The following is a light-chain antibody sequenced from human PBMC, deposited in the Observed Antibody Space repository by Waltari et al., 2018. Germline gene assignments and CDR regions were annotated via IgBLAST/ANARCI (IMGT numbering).Light chain of an antibody. CDR2: AAS. V-gene: IGKV3-11*01. J-gene: IGKJ4*01. CDR1: QNIGDY. Sequence: VLTQSPATLSLSPGDRSTLSCRASQNIGDYLAWYQQKPGQAPRLLTSAASNRATGVPARFSGSGSETDFTLTIGSLEPEDFAVYYCRNRRDWPLLTFGGGTKVEIK. CDR3: RNRRDWPLLT.